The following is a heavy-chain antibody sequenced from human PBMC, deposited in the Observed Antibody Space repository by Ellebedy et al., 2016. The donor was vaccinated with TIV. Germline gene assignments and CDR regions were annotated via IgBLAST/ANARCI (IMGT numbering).Heavy chain of an antibody. D-gene: IGHD5-12*01. CDR2: THYSGST. J-gene: IGHJ5*01. CDR1: GGSISSDY. V-gene: IGHV4-59*01. Sequence: SETLSLXCTVSGGSISSDYCNWIRQPPGKALEWIGYTHYSGSTNYNPSLKSRVTISVDTSKNQFFLKLTSVTAADTAVYYCARGTGWLFDSWGQGTLVTVSS. CDR3: ARGTGWLFDS.